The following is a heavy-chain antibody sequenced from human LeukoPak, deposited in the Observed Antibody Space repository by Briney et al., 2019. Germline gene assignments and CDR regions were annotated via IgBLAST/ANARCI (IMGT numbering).Heavy chain of an antibody. CDR2: IYTSGST. CDR1: GGSISSGSYY. CDR3: ASTLPSYSDYSLYYFDY. Sequence: PSQTLSLTCTVSGGSISSGSYYWSWIRQPAGKGLEWIGRIYTSGSTNYNPSLKSRVTISVDTSKNQFSLKLSSVTAADTAVYYCASTLPSYSDYSLYYFDYWGQGTLVTVSS. J-gene: IGHJ4*02. D-gene: IGHD4-11*01. V-gene: IGHV4-61*02.